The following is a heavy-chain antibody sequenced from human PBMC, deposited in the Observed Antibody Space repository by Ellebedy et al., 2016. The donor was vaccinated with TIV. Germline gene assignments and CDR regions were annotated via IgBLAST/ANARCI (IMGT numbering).Heavy chain of an antibody. CDR3: ARGRSGTYIQNAFDH. V-gene: IGHV3-23*01. Sequence: GESLKISCAASRLTSSRYAMSWVRPAPGKGLERVSGISGSATSTAYAGSVRGRFTISRDNSKNTLYLQMNSLRAEDTAVYYCARGRSGTYIQNAFDHWGQGTLVTVSS. D-gene: IGHD1-1*01. J-gene: IGHJ4*02. CDR1: RLTSSRYA. CDR2: ISGSATST.